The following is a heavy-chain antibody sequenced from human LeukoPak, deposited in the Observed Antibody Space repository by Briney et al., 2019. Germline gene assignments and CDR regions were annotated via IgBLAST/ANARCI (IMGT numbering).Heavy chain of an antibody. CDR3: ARDQEGFDY. Sequence: ASVKVSCKASGYTFTSYYMHWVRQAPGQGLEWMGIINPSGGSTTYAQKFQGRVTVTRDTSTSTVHMELSGLRSEDTAVYYCARDQEGFDYWGQGTLVTVSS. J-gene: IGHJ4*02. CDR1: GYTFTSYY. V-gene: IGHV1-46*01. CDR2: INPSGGST.